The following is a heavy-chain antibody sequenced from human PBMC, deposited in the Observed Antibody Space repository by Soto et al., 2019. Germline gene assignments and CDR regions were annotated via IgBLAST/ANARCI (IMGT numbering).Heavy chain of an antibody. CDR2: ISYDGSNK. D-gene: IGHD5-18*01. V-gene: IGHV3-30-3*01. J-gene: IGHJ6*02. CDR3: ARDGNTAMVTDYYGMDV. Sequence: QVQLVEFGGGVVQPGRSLRLSCAASGFTFSSYAMHWVRQAPGKGLEWVAVISYDGSNKYYADSVKGRFTISRDNSKNTLYLQMNSLRAEDTAVYYCARDGNTAMVTDYYGMDVWGQGTTVTVSS. CDR1: GFTFSSYA.